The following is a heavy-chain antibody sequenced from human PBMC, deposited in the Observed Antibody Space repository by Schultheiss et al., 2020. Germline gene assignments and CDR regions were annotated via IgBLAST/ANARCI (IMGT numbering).Heavy chain of an antibody. CDR1: GYTFTSSA. Sequence: SVKVSCKASGYTFTSSAVQWVRQARGQRLEWIGWIVVGSGNTNYAQKFQERVTITRDMSTSTAYMELSSLRSEDTAVYYCAAVGRQQLESYYYYYMDVWGQGNTGTVSS. V-gene: IGHV1-58*01. CDR2: IVVGSGNT. D-gene: IGHD6-13*01. J-gene: IGHJ6*03. CDR3: AAVGRQQLESYYYYYMDV.